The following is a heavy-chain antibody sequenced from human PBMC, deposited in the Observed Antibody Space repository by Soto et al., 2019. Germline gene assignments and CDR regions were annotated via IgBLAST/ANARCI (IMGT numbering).Heavy chain of an antibody. Sequence: GGSLRLSCAASGFTFSDYYMSWIRQAPGKGLEWVSYISSSGSTIYYANSVKGRFTISRDNAKNSLYLQMNSLRAEDTAVYYCARDPSITMIEDWYFDLWGRGTLVTV. CDR2: ISSSGSTI. J-gene: IGHJ2*01. V-gene: IGHV3-11*01. CDR1: GFTFSDYY. CDR3: ARDPSITMIEDWYFDL. D-gene: IGHD3-22*01.